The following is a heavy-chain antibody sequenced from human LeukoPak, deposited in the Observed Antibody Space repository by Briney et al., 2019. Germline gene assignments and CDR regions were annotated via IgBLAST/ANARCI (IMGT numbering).Heavy chain of an antibody. CDR3: ARAYYGSGSTPNGWFDP. CDR1: GGSISSYY. CDR2: IYYSGST. Sequence: SETLSLTRTVSGGSISSYYWSWIRQPPGKGLEWIGYIYYSGSTNYNPSLKSRVTISVDTSKNQFSLKLSSVTAADTAVYYCARAYYGSGSTPNGWFDPWGQGTLVTVSS. D-gene: IGHD3-10*01. J-gene: IGHJ5*02. V-gene: IGHV4-59*01.